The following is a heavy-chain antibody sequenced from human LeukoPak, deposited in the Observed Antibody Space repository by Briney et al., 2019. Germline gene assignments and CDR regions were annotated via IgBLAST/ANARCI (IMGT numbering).Heavy chain of an antibody. J-gene: IGHJ4*02. D-gene: IGHD6-19*01. CDR3: ARDRRAVTVRH. CDR2: IKQDGSEK. V-gene: IGHV3-7*05. CDR1: GFTFTNYW. Sequence: GGSLRLSCAASGFTFTNYWMIWVRQAPGKGLEWVANIKQDGSEKYYVDSVKGRFTISRDNAKNSLYLQMNSLRAEDTAVYYCARDRRAVTVRHWGQGTLVIVSS.